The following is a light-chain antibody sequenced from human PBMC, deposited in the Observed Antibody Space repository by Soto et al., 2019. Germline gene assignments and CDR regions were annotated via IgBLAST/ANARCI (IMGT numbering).Light chain of an antibody. V-gene: IGLV2-14*01. CDR3: ASYTTSSTLI. CDR2: DVS. Sequence: QSALTQPASVSGSPGQSITISCTGTSRDIGTYNYVSWYQQHHPGKVPKPVIYDVSHRPSGISSRFSGSKSGNAASLTISGLQAEDEADYYCASYTTSSTLIFGGGTQLTVL. CDR1: SRDIGTYNY. J-gene: IGLJ2*01.